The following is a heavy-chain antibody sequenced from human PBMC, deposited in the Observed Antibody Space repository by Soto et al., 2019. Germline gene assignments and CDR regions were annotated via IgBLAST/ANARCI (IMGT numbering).Heavy chain of an antibody. V-gene: IGHV3-66*01. CDR3: AREFRDGSNTRLAFDP. D-gene: IGHD2-15*01. Sequence: EMQLVESGEGLVQPGGSLRLSCAASGFTVSSSYMTWVRQTPGKGLEWVSVMYAGGTTYYAASVKGRFTFSRDNSKNMLYLQMSNLRAEDTAMYYCAREFRDGSNTRLAFDPWGQGTLVTVS. CDR1: GFTVSSSY. CDR2: MYAGGTT. J-gene: IGHJ5*02.